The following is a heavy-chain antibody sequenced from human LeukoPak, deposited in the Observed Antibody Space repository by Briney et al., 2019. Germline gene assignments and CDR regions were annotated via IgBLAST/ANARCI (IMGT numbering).Heavy chain of an antibody. D-gene: IGHD3-10*01. CDR2: ISGSGRST. V-gene: IGHV3-23*01. Sequence: AGGSLRLSCAASRFTFSSYVMGWVRQAPGKGLECVSAISGSGRSTYYADSVKGRFTISREDSRNTLYLQMNILRAEDTAIYYCARVSGNMQIWPQPFGDGMDVWGQGTTVTVSS. CDR1: RFTFSSYV. CDR3: ARVSGNMQIWPQPFGDGMDV. J-gene: IGHJ6*02.